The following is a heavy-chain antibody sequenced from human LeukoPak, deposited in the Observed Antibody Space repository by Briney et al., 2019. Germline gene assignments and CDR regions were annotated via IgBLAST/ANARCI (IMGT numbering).Heavy chain of an antibody. CDR1: GGSISSNY. D-gene: IGHD4-17*01. J-gene: IGHJ6*02. Sequence: ETLSLTCTVSGGSISSNYMSWVRQAPGKGLEWVSVIYSGGSTYYADSVEGRFTISRDNSKNTLYLQMNSLRAEDTAVYYCARDPGVILYGDYIDGMDVWGQGTTVTVSS. CDR2: IYSGGST. CDR3: ARDPGVILYGDYIDGMDV. V-gene: IGHV3-53*01.